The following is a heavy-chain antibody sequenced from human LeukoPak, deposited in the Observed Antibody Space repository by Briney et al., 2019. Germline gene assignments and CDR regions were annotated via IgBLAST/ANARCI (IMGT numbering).Heavy chain of an antibody. CDR2: ISSSSSTI. CDR3: AKELYDSSGYYYNYYYYYGMDV. D-gene: IGHD3-22*01. J-gene: IGHJ6*02. CDR1: GFIFSSYS. V-gene: IGHV3-48*01. Sequence: GGSLRLSCAASGFIFSSYSMNWVRQAPGKGLEWVSYISSSSSTIYYADSVKGRFTISRDNSKNTLYLQMNSLRAEDTAVYYCAKELYDSSGYYYNYYYYYGMDVWGQGTTVTVSS.